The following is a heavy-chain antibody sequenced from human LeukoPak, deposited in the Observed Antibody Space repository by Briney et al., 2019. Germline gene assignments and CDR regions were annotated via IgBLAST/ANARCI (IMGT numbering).Heavy chain of an antibody. CDR2: ISAYHGKT. CDR1: GYDFSTCG. J-gene: IGHJ3*02. V-gene: IGHV1-18*01. CDR3: ARDSPFMVPGTGDAFDI. D-gene: IGHD6-19*01. Sequence: GASVTVSCTASGYDFSTCGISWVRQAPGEGLEWMGWISAYHGKTNFPQRFQGRVTLTTETSTSTAYMELRSLRSDDTAIYYCARDSPFMVPGTGDAFDIWGQGTMVSVSS.